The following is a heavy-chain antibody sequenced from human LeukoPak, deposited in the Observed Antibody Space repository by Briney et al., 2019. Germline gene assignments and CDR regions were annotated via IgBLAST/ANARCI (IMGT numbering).Heavy chain of an antibody. D-gene: IGHD6-19*01. J-gene: IGHJ3*02. CDR2: IEGGAIDT. V-gene: IGHV3-74*01. Sequence: GGSLRLSCKASGLIFSLYWMHWVRQVPGRGLVWVSRIEGGAIDTDYADFVKGRFTISRDNAKNTLYLQMNSLRAEDTAVYYCAKALGSGPDAFDIWGQGTMVTVSS. CDR1: GLIFSLYW. CDR3: AKALGSGPDAFDI.